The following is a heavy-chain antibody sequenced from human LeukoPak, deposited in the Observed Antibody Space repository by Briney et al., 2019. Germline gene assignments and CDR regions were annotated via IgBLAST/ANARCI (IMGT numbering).Heavy chain of an antibody. Sequence: SGPTLVNPSQTLTLTCPFSGFSLSTSGVGVGWIRQPPGKALEWLALIYWNDDKRYSPSLKSMLTITKDTSKNQVVLTMTTMDPVDTATYYCAHTVVPAAKADYWGQGTLVTVAS. D-gene: IGHD2-2*01. J-gene: IGHJ4*02. CDR1: GFSLSTSGVG. CDR2: IYWNDDK. CDR3: AHTVVPAAKADY. V-gene: IGHV2-5*01.